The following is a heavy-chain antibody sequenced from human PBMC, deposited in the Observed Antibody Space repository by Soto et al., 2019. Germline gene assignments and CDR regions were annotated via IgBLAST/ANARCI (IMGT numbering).Heavy chain of an antibody. D-gene: IGHD2-15*01. CDR2: ISGST. CDR1: GFTFSTYG. V-gene: IGHV3-23*01. CDR3: AKEVIVGTRNHWFDP. Sequence: GESLKISCVASGFTFSTYGMSWFRQAPGKGLEWVSAISGSTYYADSVKGRFTISRDNSKNTLYLQMNSLRAEDTAVYYCAKEVIVGTRNHWFDPWGQGSLVTVSS. J-gene: IGHJ5*02.